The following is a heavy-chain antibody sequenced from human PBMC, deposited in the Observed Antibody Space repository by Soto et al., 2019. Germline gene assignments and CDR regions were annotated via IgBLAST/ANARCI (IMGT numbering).Heavy chain of an antibody. CDR2: ISPYTGNT. V-gene: IGHV1-18*01. D-gene: IGHD3-16*01. CDR3: VMVDNYVTPTPQDV. J-gene: IGHJ6*02. Sequence: QVQLVPSGDEVKKPGASVTVSCKASGYIFVNYGIAWVRQAPGQGLEWMGWISPYTGNTHSATKVQGRLTLTTDTSTSTAYKDLGSLTSDDAAVYYCVMVDNYVTPTPQDVWGQGTTVTVSS. CDR1: GYIFVNYG.